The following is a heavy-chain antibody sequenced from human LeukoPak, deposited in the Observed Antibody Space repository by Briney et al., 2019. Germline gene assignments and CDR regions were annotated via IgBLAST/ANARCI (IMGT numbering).Heavy chain of an antibody. V-gene: IGHV3-15*07. CDR2: IKSKTDGGTT. Sequence: GGSLRLSCAASGFTFSNAWMNWVRQAPGKGLEWVGRIKSKTDGGTTDYAAPVKGRFTISRDDSKNTLYLQMNSLKPEDTAVYYCTTEVDTTVTTPCDWGQGTLVTVSS. CDR1: GFTFSNAW. CDR3: TTEVDTTVTTPCD. D-gene: IGHD4-17*01. J-gene: IGHJ4*02.